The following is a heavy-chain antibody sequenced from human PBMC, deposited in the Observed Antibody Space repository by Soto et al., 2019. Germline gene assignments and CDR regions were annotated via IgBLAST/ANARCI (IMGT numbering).Heavy chain of an antibody. CDR3: GRGRSGQIVVFY. J-gene: IGHJ4*02. CDR2: IGPESGAT. V-gene: IGHV1-2*02. Sequence: QVQLVQSGAEVKKPGASVKVSCKASGYTFTGHYIHWVRQAPEQGPEWMGEIGPESGATRYAQKFLGRVTMTMDSSITTVYMELKNLRPDDTAVYYCGRGRSGQIVVFYWGQGTPVTVSS. CDR1: GYTFTGHY. D-gene: IGHD3-3*01.